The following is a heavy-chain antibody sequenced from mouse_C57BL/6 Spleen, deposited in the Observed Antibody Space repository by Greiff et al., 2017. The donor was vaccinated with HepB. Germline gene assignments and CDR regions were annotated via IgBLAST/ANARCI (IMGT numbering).Heavy chain of an antibody. CDR2: IHPNSGST. D-gene: IGHD4-1*01. Sequence: QVHVKQSGAELVKPGASVKLSCKASGYTFTSYWMHWVKQRPGQGLEWIGMIHPNSGSTNYNEKFKSKATLTVDKSSSTAYMQLSSLTSEDSAVYYCARPNWDRWYFDVWGTGTTVTVSS. V-gene: IGHV1-64*01. J-gene: IGHJ1*03. CDR3: ARPNWDRWYFDV. CDR1: GYTFTSYW.